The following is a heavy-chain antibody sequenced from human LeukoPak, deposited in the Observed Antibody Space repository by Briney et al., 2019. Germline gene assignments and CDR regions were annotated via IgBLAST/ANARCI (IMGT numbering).Heavy chain of an antibody. CDR1: GCTFSSYA. CDR2: IVPIFGTA. CDR3: ARADYDFWSGVTPSPPPYYMAV. D-gene: IGHD3-3*01. Sequence: ASVKVSCKASGCTFSSYAISWVRQAPGQGLEWMGGIVPIFGTANYAQKFQGRVTITADESTSTAYMELSSLRSEDTAVYSRARADYDFWSGVTPSPPPYYMAVSRKGTTVTVSS. J-gene: IGHJ6*03. V-gene: IGHV1-69*13.